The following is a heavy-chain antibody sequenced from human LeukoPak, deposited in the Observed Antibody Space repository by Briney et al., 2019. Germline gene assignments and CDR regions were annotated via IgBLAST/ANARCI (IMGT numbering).Heavy chain of an antibody. D-gene: IGHD3-22*01. J-gene: IGHJ4*02. CDR1: GFTVSSNY. CDR2: IYSGGST. Sequence: GGSLRLSCAASGFTVSSNYMSWVRQAPGKGLEWVSVIYSGGSTYYADSVKGRFTISRDNSKNTLYLQMNSLRAEDTAVYYCARVTGYYDSSGYYPDAIDYWGQGTLVTVSS. CDR3: ARVTGYYDSSGYYPDAIDY. V-gene: IGHV3-53*01.